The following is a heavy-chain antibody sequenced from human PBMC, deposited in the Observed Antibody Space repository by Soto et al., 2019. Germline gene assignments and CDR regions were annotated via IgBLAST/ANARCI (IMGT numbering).Heavy chain of an antibody. CDR1: GGSISSGAYY. CDR3: ARGEVITIFGVVNAFDI. V-gene: IGHV4-30-4*08. Sequence: SETLSLTCTVSGGSISSGAYYWSWIRQHPGKGLEWIGYIYYSGSTYYNPSLKSRVTISVDTSKNQFSLKLSSVTAADTAVYYFARGEVITIFGVVNAFDIWGQGTMVTVSS. J-gene: IGHJ3*02. CDR2: IYYSGST. D-gene: IGHD3-3*01.